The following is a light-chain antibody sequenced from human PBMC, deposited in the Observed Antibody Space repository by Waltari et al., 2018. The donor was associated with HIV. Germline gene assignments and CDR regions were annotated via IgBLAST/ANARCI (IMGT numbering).Light chain of an antibody. V-gene: IGLV2-8*01. Sequence: SALTPPPSASGSPRQSVPIPCPTPRRADAGDHSVASDQQHPGNAPKLMIYEFGKRPSGVPDRFSGSKSGSTASLTVSGLQAEDEAEYYRSSYAGSNNRWVFGGGTKLTVL. CDR1: RRADAGDHS. J-gene: IGLJ3*02. CDR2: EFG. CDR3: SSYAGSNNRWV.